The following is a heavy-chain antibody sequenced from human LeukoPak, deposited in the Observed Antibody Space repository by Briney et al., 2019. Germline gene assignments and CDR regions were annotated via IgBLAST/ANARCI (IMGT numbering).Heavy chain of an antibody. J-gene: IGHJ5*02. V-gene: IGHV4-59*01. D-gene: IGHD1-14*01. CDR1: GGSISSYY. Sequence: NPSETLSLTCTVSGGSISSYYWSWIRQPPGKGLEWIGYIYYSGSTNYNPPLKSRVTISVGTSKNQFSLKLSSVTAADTAVYYCARWNQRYFNWFDPWGQGTLVTVSS. CDR2: IYYSGST. CDR3: ARWNQRYFNWFDP.